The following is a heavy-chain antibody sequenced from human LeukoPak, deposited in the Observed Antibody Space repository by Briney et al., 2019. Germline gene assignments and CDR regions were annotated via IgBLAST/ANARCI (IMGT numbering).Heavy chain of an antibody. CDR1: GFTFSSAW. J-gene: IGHJ4*02. Sequence: GGSLRLSCAASGFTFSSAWMSWVRQAPGKGLEWVGRIKSIRDGGTTDYAAPVRGRFSISRDDSKNTLYLQMNSLKTEDTAVYYCTTRAYGGNRIFDYWGQGTLVTVSS. V-gene: IGHV3-15*01. CDR2: IKSIRDGGTT. CDR3: TTRAYGGNRIFDY. D-gene: IGHD4-23*01.